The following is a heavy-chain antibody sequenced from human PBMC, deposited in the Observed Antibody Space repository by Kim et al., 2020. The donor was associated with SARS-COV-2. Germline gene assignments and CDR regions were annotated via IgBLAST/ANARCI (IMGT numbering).Heavy chain of an antibody. D-gene: IGHD1-7*01. J-gene: IGHJ3*02. CDR1: GYSISSGYY. CDR3: ARGSLELGAFDI. Sequence: SETLSLTCTVSGYSISSGYYWGWIRQPPGKGLEWIGSIYHSGSTYYNPSLKSRVTISVDTSKNQFSLKLSSVTAADTAVYYCARGSLELGAFDIWGQGTMVTVSS. CDR2: IYHSGST. V-gene: IGHV4-38-2*02.